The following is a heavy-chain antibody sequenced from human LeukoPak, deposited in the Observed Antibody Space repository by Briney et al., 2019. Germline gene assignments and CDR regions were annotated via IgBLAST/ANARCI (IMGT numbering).Heavy chain of an antibody. J-gene: IGHJ4*02. CDR2: ISGFNT. D-gene: IGHD6-13*01. V-gene: IGHV3-23*01. Sequence: GGSLRLSCTTSGFAFSDYAMNWVRQAPGKGPEWVSGISGFNTYYADSVKGRFTIFRDNSKNVLYLQMNSLRGEDTAVYYCAKDKAPGSWHTPSDYWGQGTLVTVSS. CDR1: GFAFSDYA. CDR3: AKDKAPGSWHTPSDY.